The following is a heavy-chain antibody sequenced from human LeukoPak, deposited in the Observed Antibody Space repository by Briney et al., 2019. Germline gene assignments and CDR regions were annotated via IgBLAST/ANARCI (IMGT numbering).Heavy chain of an antibody. CDR2: SNHSGST. D-gene: IGHD6-6*01. CDR1: GGSFSGYY. V-gene: IGHV4-34*01. CDR3: ARSPHSSSSGYSFDY. Sequence: SETLSLTCAVYGGSFSGYYWSWIRQPPGKGLEWIGESNHSGSTNYNPSLKSRVTISVDTSKNQFSLKLSSVPPADTAVYYCARSPHSSSSGYSFDYWGQGTLVTVSS. J-gene: IGHJ4*02.